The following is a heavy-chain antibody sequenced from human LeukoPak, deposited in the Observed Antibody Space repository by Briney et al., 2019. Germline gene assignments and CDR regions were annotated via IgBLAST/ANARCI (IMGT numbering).Heavy chain of an antibody. V-gene: IGHV4-59*01. CDR3: ARGGYSSGVFDY. CDR2: IYYSGNT. CDR1: GDFNSSYY. J-gene: IGHJ4*02. Sequence: PSETQSLTCSVSGDFNSSYYWSWLRQPPGKGLEWIGYIYYSGNTKYNPSLKSRVTLSVDTSKNQFSLKLSSVTAADTAVYYCARGGYSSGVFDYWGQGTLVTVSS. D-gene: IGHD6-19*01.